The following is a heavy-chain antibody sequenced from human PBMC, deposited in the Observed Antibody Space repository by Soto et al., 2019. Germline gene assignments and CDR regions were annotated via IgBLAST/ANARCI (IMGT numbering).Heavy chain of an antibody. CDR1: GGSISIYY. V-gene: IGHV4-59*08. Sequence: PSETLSLTCTVSGGSISIYYWSWVRQPPGKGLEWIGYIYYSGSTNYNPSLKSRVTISVDTSKNQFSLKLSSVTAADTAVYYCARGGGLGRIVDYWYFDLWGRGTLVTVSS. D-gene: IGHD2-21*01. J-gene: IGHJ2*01. CDR3: ARGGGLGRIVDYWYFDL. CDR2: IYYSGST.